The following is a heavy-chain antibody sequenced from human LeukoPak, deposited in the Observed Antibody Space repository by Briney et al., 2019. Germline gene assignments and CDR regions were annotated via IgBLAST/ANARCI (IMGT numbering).Heavy chain of an antibody. Sequence: ASVKVSCKASGYTFTGYYMHWVRQAPGQGLEWMGWINPNSGGTNYAQKFQGRVTMTRDMSTSTVYMELSSLRSEDTAVYYCARDTRSLYDFWSGYPKYYFDYWGQGTLVTVSS. D-gene: IGHD3-3*01. V-gene: IGHV1-2*02. CDR1: GYTFTGYY. CDR3: ARDTRSLYDFWSGYPKYYFDY. J-gene: IGHJ4*02. CDR2: INPNSGGT.